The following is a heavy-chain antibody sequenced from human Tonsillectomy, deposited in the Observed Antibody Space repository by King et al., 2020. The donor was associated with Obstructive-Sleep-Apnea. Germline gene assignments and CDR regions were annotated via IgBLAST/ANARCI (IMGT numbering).Heavy chain of an antibody. CDR2: ISYDGSNK. CDR1: GFTFSSYA. CDR3: GRGREEDYGDYGGTDY. Sequence: QLVQSGGGVVQPGRSLRLSCAASGFTFSSYAMHWVRQAPGKGLEWVALISYDGSNKYYADSVKGRFTISRDNSKNTLYLQMNSLRAEDTAVYYCGRGREEDYGDYGGTDYWGQGTLVTVSS. J-gene: IGHJ4*02. V-gene: IGHV3-30-3*01. D-gene: IGHD4-17*01.